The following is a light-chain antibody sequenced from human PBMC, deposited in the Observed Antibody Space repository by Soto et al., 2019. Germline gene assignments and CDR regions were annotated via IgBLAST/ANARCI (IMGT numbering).Light chain of an antibody. CDR2: GNS. CDR1: SSNIGAGYD. Sequence: QSVLTQPPSVSGAPGQRVTISCTGSSSNIGAGYDVYWYQQLPGTAPKLLIYGNSNRPSGVPDRFSGSKSGTSASLAITGLQAEDEADYYCQSYDSSLSYVFGNGTKVTVL. J-gene: IGLJ1*01. V-gene: IGLV1-40*01. CDR3: QSYDSSLSYV.